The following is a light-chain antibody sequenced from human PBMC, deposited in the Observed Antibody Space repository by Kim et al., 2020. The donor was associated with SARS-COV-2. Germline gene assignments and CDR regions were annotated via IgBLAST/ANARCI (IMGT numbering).Light chain of an antibody. Sequence: DIVMTQSPDSLAVSLGERATINCKSSQSILYSSNNKNYLAWYQQKAGQPPKLLIYWASIRESGVPDRFSGSGSGTDFTLTISSLQAEDVAVYYCQQYYSMYTFGQGTKLEI. J-gene: IGKJ2*01. V-gene: IGKV4-1*01. CDR3: QQYYSMYT. CDR2: WAS. CDR1: QSILYSSNNKNY.